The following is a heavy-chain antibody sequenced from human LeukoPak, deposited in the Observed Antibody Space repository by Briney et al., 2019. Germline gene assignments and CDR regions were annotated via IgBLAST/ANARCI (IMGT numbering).Heavy chain of an antibody. CDR2: IGSSSSFM. CDR1: GFTFSSYT. D-gene: IGHD3-10*01. V-gene: IGHV3-21*04. CDR3: AGDFPPGY. Sequence: PGGSLRLSCAASGFTFSSYTINRVRQAPGKGLEWVSSIGSSSSFMYSADSVKGRFTISRENAKNSLYLQMNSLRVEDTAVYYCAGDFPPGYWGQGTLVTVSS. J-gene: IGHJ4*02.